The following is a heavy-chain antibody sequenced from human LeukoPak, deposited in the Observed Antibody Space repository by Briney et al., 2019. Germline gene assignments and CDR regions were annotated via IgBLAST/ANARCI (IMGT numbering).Heavy chain of an antibody. CDR2: IIPIFGTA. CDR3: ASPRKSSYYYGSGSYGYFDY. J-gene: IGHJ4*02. Sequence: SSVKVSCKASGGTFSSYAISWVRQAPGQGLEWMGGIIPIFGTANYAQKFQGRVTITTDQSTSTAYMELSSLRSEDTAVYYCASPRKSSYYYGSGSYGYFDYWGQGTLVTVSS. CDR1: GGTFSSYA. V-gene: IGHV1-69*05. D-gene: IGHD3-10*01.